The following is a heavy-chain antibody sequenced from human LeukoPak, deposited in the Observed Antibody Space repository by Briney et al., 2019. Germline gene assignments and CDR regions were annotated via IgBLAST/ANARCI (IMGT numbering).Heavy chain of an antibody. CDR2: ISSSSSYI. V-gene: IGHV3-21*01. CDR1: GFTFSSYS. Sequence: PGGSLRLSCAASGFTFSSYSMNWVCQAPGKGLEWVSSISSSSSYIYYADSVKGRFTISRDNAKNSLYLQMNSLRAEDTAVYYCASDSTAIAVAGTRFDYWGQGTLVTVSS. J-gene: IGHJ4*02. D-gene: IGHD6-19*01. CDR3: ASDSTAIAVAGTRFDY.